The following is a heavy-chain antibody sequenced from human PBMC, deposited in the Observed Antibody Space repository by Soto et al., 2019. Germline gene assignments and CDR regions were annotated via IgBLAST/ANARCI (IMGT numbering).Heavy chain of an antibody. J-gene: IGHJ6*02. CDR2: IIPIFGTA. Sequence: WASVKVSCKASGGTFSSYAISWVRQAPGQGLEWMGGIIPIFGTANYAQKFQGRVTITADESTSTAYMELSSLRSEDTAVYYCASSGIAARRYYYYYGMDVWGQGTTVTVSS. V-gene: IGHV1-69*13. CDR3: ASSGIAARRYYYYYGMDV. D-gene: IGHD6-6*01. CDR1: GGTFSSYA.